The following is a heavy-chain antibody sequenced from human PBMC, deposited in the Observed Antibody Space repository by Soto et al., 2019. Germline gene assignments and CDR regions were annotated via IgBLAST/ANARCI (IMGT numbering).Heavy chain of an antibody. J-gene: IGHJ4*02. CDR3: AKDPYYYDSSGYPDY. D-gene: IGHD3-22*01. CDR1: GFTFSSYG. V-gene: IGHV3-30*18. CDR2: ISYDGSNK. Sequence: GGSLRLSCAASGFTFSSYGMHWVRQAPGKGLEWVAVISYDGSNKYYADSVKGRFTISRDNSKNTLYLQMNSLRAEDTAVYYCAKDPYYYDSSGYPDYWGQGTLVTVSS.